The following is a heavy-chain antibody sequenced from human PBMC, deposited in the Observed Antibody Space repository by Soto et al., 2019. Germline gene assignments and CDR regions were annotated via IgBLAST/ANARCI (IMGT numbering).Heavy chain of an antibody. V-gene: IGHV3-53*04. D-gene: IGHD6-13*01. CDR3: ARSSSSWYFYFDY. CDR1: GFTVSYNY. Sequence: GGSLRLSCAASGFTVSYNYMSWVRQAPGKGLEWVSVIYSGGNTYYADSVKGRFTFSRHNSKNTLYLQMNSLRPEDTAVYYCARSSSSWYFYFDYWGQGTLVTVSS. CDR2: IYSGGNT. J-gene: IGHJ4*02.